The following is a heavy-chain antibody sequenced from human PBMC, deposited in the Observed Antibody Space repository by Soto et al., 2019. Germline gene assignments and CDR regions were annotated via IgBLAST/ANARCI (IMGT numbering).Heavy chain of an antibody. CDR2: ISSSSSYI. D-gene: IGHD2-8*02. Sequence: GGSLRLSCAASGFTFSSYSMNWVRQAPGKGLEWVSSISSSSSYIYYADSVKGRSTISRDNAKNSLYLQMNSLRAEDTAVYYCAKGGRWTTGFDPWGQGTLVTVSS. V-gene: IGHV3-21*01. CDR3: AKGGRWTTGFDP. J-gene: IGHJ5*02. CDR1: GFTFSSYS.